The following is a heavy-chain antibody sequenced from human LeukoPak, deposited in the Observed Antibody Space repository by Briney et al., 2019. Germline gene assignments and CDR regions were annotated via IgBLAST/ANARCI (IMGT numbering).Heavy chain of an antibody. CDR3: ARGRARLLWFGELLRSGYWFDP. CDR1: GGSFSGYY. J-gene: IGHJ5*02. V-gene: IGHV4-34*01. D-gene: IGHD3-10*01. Sequence: SETLSLTCTVYGGSFSGYYWSWIRQPPGKGLEWIGEINHSGSTNYNPSLKSRVTISVDTSKNQFSLKLSSATAADTAVYYCARGRARLLWFGELLRSGYWFDPWGQGTLVTVSS. CDR2: INHSGST.